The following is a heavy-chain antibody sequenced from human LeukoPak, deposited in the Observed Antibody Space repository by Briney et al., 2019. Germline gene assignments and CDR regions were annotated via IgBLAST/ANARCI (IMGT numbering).Heavy chain of an antibody. D-gene: IGHD5-18*01. CDR1: GFTFSSYS. Sequence: GGSLRLSCAASGFTFSSYSMNWVRQAPGKGLEWVSSISSSSSYIYYADSVKGRFTISRDNAKNSLYLQMNSLRAEDTAVYYRARELNSYGYFDYWGQGTLVTVSS. J-gene: IGHJ4*02. CDR3: ARELNSYGYFDY. CDR2: ISSSSSYI. V-gene: IGHV3-21*01.